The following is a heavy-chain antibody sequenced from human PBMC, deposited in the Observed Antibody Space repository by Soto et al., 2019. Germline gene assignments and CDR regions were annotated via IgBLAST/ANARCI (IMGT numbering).Heavy chain of an antibody. J-gene: IGHJ4*02. D-gene: IGHD3-22*01. Sequence: QVQLVESGGGVVQPGRSLRLSCAASGFTFSRYGMHWVRQAPGMGLEWVAVTSHDGSNKYYADSVKGRFTISRDNSKNTLYLQMNSLRAEDTAVYYCAKAGYYASSSYDLYFDYWGQGTLVTVSS. CDR3: AKAGYYASSSYDLYFDY. CDR1: GFTFSRYG. CDR2: TSHDGSNK. V-gene: IGHV3-30*18.